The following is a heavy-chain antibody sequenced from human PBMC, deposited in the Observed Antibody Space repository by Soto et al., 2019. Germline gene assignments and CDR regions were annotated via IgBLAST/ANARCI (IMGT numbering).Heavy chain of an antibody. V-gene: IGHV4-31*03. CDR2: IYYSGST. D-gene: IGHD5-12*01. CDR1: GGSISSGGYY. Sequence: QVQLQESGPGLVKPSQTLSLTCTVSGGSISSGGYYWSWIRQHPGKGLEWIGYIYYSGSTYYNPSLKSRVTISVDTSKNQFSLKLSSVTAADTAVYYCARLAVAEATAQNWFDPWGQGTLVTVSS. J-gene: IGHJ5*02. CDR3: ARLAVAEATAQNWFDP.